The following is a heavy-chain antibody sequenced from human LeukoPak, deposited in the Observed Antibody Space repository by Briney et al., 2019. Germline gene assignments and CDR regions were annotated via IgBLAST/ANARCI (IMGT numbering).Heavy chain of an antibody. CDR3: ARNNYYGSGSYYNVRYYYYYYMDV. CDR2: INHSGST. CDR1: GGSFSGYY. Sequence: SETLSLTCAVYGGSFSGYYWSWIRQPPGKGLEWIGEINHSGSTNYNPSLKSRVTISVDTSKNQFSLKLSSVTAADTAVYYCARNNYYGSGSYYNVRYYYYYYMDVWGKGTTVTISS. V-gene: IGHV4-34*01. D-gene: IGHD3-10*01. J-gene: IGHJ6*03.